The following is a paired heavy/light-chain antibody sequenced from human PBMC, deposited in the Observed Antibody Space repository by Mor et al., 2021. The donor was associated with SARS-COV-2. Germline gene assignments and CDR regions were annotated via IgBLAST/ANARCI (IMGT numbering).Light chain of an antibody. CDR3: QQYNSWGT. CDR1: QSISSW. J-gene: IGKJ1*01. V-gene: IGKV1-5*03. CDR2: KAS. Sequence: DIQMTQSPSTLSASVGDRVTITCRASQSISSWLAWYQQKPGKAPKLLIYKASSLESGVPSRFSGSGSGTEFTLTISSLQPDDFATYYCQQYNSWGTFGQGTKVEIK.
Heavy chain of an antibody. CDR1: GFTFSSYA. Sequence: EVQLVESGGGLVQPGGSLRPSCAASGFTFSSYAMSWVRQAPGKGLEWVSAISGSGGSTYYADSVKGRFTISRDNSKNTLYLQMNSLRAEDTAVYYCAKGLIGYCSSTSCWEPPYFDYWGQGTLVTVSS. CDR2: ISGSGGST. J-gene: IGHJ4*02. D-gene: IGHD2-2*01. CDR3: AKGLIGYCSSTSCWEPPYFDY. V-gene: IGHV3-23*04.